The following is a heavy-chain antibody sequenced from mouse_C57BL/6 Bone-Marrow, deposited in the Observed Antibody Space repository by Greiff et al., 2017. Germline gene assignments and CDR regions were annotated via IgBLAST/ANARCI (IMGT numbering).Heavy chain of an antibody. D-gene: IGHD5-1*01. CDR3: AATYIVPMDY. J-gene: IGHJ4*01. CDR2: IHPNSGST. V-gene: IGHV1-64*01. Sequence: QVQLQQPGAELVKPGASVKLSCKASGYTFTSYWMHWVKQRPGQGLEWIGMIHPNSGSTNYNEKFKSKATLTVDKSSSTAYMQLSSLTSVDSEVYYCAATYIVPMDYWGQGTSVTVSS. CDR1: GYTFTSYW.